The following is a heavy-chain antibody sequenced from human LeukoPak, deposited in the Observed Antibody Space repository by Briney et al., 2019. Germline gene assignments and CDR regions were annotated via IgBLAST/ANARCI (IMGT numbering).Heavy chain of an antibody. Sequence: SETLSLTCTVSVGSISSFGAGSGSPQGRDWSGLRNSGSTNYNPSLKSRVTISVDTSKNQFSLKLSSVTAADTAVYYCARRYGSGSSGTFDYWGQGTLVTVSS. J-gene: IGHJ4*02. CDR3: ARRYGSGSSGTFDY. CDR1: VGSISSF. V-gene: IGHV4-59*01. CDR2: SGST. D-gene: IGHD3-10*01.